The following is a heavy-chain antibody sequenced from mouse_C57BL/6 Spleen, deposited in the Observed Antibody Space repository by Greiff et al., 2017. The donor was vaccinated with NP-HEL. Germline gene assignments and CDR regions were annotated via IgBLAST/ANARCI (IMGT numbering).Heavy chain of an antibody. CDR3: ASRGGAAFYFDY. D-gene: IGHD6-1*01. J-gene: IGHJ2*01. V-gene: IGHV1-69*01. CDR2: IDPSDSYT. CDR1: GYTFTSYW. Sequence: VKLQQPGAELVMPGASVKLSCKASGYTFTSYWMHWVKQRPGQGLEWIGEIDPSDSYTNYNQKFKGKSTLTVDKSSSTAYMQLSSLTSEDSAVYYCASRGGAAFYFDYWGQGTTLTVSS.